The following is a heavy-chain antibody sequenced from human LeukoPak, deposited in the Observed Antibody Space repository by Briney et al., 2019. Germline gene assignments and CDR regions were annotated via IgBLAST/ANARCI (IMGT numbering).Heavy chain of an antibody. J-gene: IGHJ3*02. D-gene: IGHD1-26*01. CDR1: GSSFSDQY. CDR3: TRGYSGKSVYAFDI. Sequence: PGGSLRLSCAASGSSFSDQYMDWVRQAPGKGLQWVGRTGNKESRYTTEYAASVKGRFTISRDDSKNSLYLQMSSLKPEDTALYYCTRGYSGKSVYAFDIWGQGTMVTVSS. V-gene: IGHV3-72*01. CDR2: TGNKESRYTT.